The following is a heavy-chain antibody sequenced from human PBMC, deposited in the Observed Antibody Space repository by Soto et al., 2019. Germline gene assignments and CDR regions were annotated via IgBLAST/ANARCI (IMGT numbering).Heavy chain of an antibody. V-gene: IGHV3-30*18. D-gene: IGHD5-18*01. CDR2: ISYDGSNK. CDR1: GFTFSSYG. CDR3: AKDRGLYSYGPYDY. Sequence: PGGSLRLSCAASGFTFSSYGMHWVRQAPGKGLEWVAVISYDGSNKYYADSVKGRFTIYRDNSKNTLYLQMNSLRAEDTAVYYCAKDRGLYSYGPYDYWGQGTLVTVSS. J-gene: IGHJ4*02.